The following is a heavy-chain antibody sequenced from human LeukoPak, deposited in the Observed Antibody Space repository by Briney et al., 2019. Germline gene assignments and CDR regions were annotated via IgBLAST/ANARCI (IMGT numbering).Heavy chain of an antibody. CDR2: IRNKANSYTT. CDR3: TRLVGAND. D-gene: IGHD1-26*01. J-gene: IGHJ4*02. V-gene: IGHV3-72*01. Sequence: PGGSLRLSCAASGFTFSDHAMDWVRQAPGKGLEWVGRIRNKANSYTTGYAASVQARFTVSRDDSMNSLCRQMNSMKTEDTAVYYCTRLVGANDWGQGTLVTVSS. CDR1: GFTFSDHA.